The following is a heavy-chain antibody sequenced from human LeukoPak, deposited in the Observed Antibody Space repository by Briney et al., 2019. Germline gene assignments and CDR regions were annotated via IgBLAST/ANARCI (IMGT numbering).Heavy chain of an antibody. D-gene: IGHD3-16*01. Sequence: KPSETLSLTCTVSGGSISSYYWTWIRQPAGKGLEWIGRIYTTGSTNYNPSLNSRVTMSVDTSKNQMSLTLTSVTAADTAIYYCVKFGVDYDMGVWGQGTTVTVSS. V-gene: IGHV4-4*07. CDR1: GGSISSYY. CDR3: VKFGVDYDMGV. CDR2: IYTTGST. J-gene: IGHJ6*02.